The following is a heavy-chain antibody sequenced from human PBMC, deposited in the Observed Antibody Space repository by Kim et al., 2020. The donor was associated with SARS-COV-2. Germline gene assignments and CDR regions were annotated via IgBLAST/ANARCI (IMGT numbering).Heavy chain of an antibody. CDR3: ARGALLTPLYSSSWYGLHGMDV. Sequence: ASVKVSCKASGYTFTSYYMHWVRQAPGQGLEWMGIINPSGGSTSYAQKFQGRVTMTRDTSTSTVYMELSSLRSEDTAVYYCARGALLTPLYSSSWYGLHGMDVWGQGTTVTVSS. CDR1: GYTFTSYY. V-gene: IGHV1-46*01. D-gene: IGHD6-13*01. J-gene: IGHJ6*02. CDR2: INPSGGST.